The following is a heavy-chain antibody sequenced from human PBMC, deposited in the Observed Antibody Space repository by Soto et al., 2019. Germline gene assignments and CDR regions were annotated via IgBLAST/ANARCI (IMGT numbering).Heavy chain of an antibody. CDR2: IRSKGHNYAT. CDR1: GFAFSGSA. J-gene: IGHJ5*02. Sequence: PGGSLRLSCAASGFAFSGSAMYWVRQASGKGPEWVGRIRSKGHNYATEYAASVKGRFTISRDDSKNTLYLQMNSLRAEDTAVYYCARDRTPELRSNWFDPWGQGTLVTVSS. CDR3: ARDRTPELRSNWFDP. D-gene: IGHD1-7*01. V-gene: IGHV3-73*01.